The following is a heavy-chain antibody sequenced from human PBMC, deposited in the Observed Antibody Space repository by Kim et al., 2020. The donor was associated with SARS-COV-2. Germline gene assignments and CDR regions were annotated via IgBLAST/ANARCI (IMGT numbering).Heavy chain of an antibody. V-gene: IGHV4-59*01. CDR3: ARGTAWSGFDY. Sequence: SETLSLTCTVSGGSISSYYWSWIRQPPGKGLEWIGYIYYSGSTNYNPSLKSRVTISVDTSKNQFSLKLSSVTAADTAVYYWARGTAWSGFDYWGQGTLVTVSS. J-gene: IGHJ4*02. CDR2: IYYSGST. CDR1: GGSISSYY. D-gene: IGHD2-21*02.